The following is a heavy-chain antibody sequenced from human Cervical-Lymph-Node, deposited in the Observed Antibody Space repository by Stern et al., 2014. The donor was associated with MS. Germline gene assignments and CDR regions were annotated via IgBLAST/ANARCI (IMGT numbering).Heavy chain of an antibody. V-gene: IGHV1-8*01. D-gene: IGHD3-10*01. CDR2: VSPNTGDT. J-gene: IGHJ4*02. CDR1: GYTFTNYD. CDR3: AIIRGGFSAGYFDP. Sequence: QVQLVQSGAEVKKPGASVKVSCKASGYTFTNYDVHWVRRATGQGLEWMGWVSPNTGDTGYPQKFQGSVTITSASSLRTLYFDMTSLNPEDPAFSYCAIIRGGFSAGYFDPWGQGTLVTVSS.